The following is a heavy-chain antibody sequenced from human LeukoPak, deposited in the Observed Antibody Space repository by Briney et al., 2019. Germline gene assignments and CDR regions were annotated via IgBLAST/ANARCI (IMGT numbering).Heavy chain of an antibody. CDR3: ARGVDTTMAPADV. CDR2: IKRDGSEK. D-gene: IGHD5-18*01. V-gene: IGHV3-7*01. CDR1: GFTFSNYW. Sequence: PGGSLRLSCAASGFTFSNYWMSWVRQAPGKGLEWVANIKRDGSEKYYVDSVKGQFTISRDNAKNSLYLQMNSLRAEDTAVYYCARGVDTTMAPADVWGKGATVTVSS. J-gene: IGHJ6*04.